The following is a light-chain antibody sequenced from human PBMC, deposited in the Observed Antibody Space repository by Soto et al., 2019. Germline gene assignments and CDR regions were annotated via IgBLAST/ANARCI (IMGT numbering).Light chain of an antibody. J-gene: IGKJ4*01. CDR2: AAS. V-gene: IGKV1-39*01. CDR3: QQSYSTPLT. Sequence: DIQMTQSPPSLSASVGNRVTITCRASQSISTFLNWYQQRPGKAPKLLIYAASSLQSGVPSRFTGSASGTDFTLTISSLQPEDFATYYCQQSYSTPLTFGGGTKVEIK. CDR1: QSISTF.